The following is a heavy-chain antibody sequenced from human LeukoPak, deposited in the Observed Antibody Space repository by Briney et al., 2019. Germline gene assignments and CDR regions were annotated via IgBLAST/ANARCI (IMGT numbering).Heavy chain of an antibody. Sequence: AGGSLRLSCAASGFTFSSYSMNWVRQAPGKGLEWVSSISSSSSYIYYADSVKGRFTISRDNAKNSLYLQMNSLRAEDTAAYYCARVMVGAEGAFDIWGQGTMVTVSS. J-gene: IGHJ3*02. CDR1: GFTFSSYS. D-gene: IGHD1-26*01. V-gene: IGHV3-21*01. CDR2: ISSSSSYI. CDR3: ARVMVGAEGAFDI.